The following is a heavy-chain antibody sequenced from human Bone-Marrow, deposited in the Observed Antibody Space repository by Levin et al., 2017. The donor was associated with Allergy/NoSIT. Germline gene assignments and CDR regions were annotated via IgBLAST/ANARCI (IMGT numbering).Heavy chain of an antibody. D-gene: IGHD6-19*01. CDR1: GFTFSSYG. CDR3: TKSPARRYSSGWYGGSYFDF. V-gene: IGHV3-30*18. Sequence: GESLKISCAASGFTFSSYGMHWVRQTPGKGLEWVAVISYDGSEKYFGDSVRGRFTISRDNSRNILYLQMNSLRTEDTAIYYCTKSPARRYSSGWYGGSYFDFWGQGILVTVSS. CDR2: ISYDGSEK. J-gene: IGHJ4*02.